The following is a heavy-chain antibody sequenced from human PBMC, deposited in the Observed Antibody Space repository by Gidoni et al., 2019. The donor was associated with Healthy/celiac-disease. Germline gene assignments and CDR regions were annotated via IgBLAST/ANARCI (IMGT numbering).Heavy chain of an antibody. CDR2: IIPILGIA. Sequence: QVQLVQSGAEVKKPGSSVKVYCKASGGTFSSYAISWVRQAPGQGLEWMGRIIPILGIANYAQKFQGRVTITADKSTSTAYMELSSLRSEDTAVYYCARSIAAAGTAYYYYGMDVWGQGTTVTVSS. D-gene: IGHD6-13*01. V-gene: IGHV1-69*04. J-gene: IGHJ6*02. CDR1: GGTFSSYA. CDR3: ARSIAAAGTAYYYYGMDV.